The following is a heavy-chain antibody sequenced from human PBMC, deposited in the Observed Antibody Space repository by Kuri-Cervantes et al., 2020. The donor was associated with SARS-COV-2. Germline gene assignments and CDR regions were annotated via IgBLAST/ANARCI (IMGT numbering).Heavy chain of an antibody. D-gene: IGHD2-2*01. CDR1: GYTFTSYD. V-gene: IGHV1-8*03. J-gene: IGHJ4*02. Sequence: ASVKGCWKASGYTFTSYDINWVRQATGQWLEWMGWMNPNSGNTGYAQKFQGRVTITRNTSISTAYMELSSLRSEDTAVYYCAREPTRDIVVVPAAPLDYWGQGTLVTVSS. CDR3: AREPTRDIVVVPAAPLDY. CDR2: MNPNSGNT.